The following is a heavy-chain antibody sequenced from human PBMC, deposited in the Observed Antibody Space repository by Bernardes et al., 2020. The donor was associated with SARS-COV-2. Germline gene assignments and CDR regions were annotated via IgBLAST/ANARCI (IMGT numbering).Heavy chain of an antibody. Sequence: GGSLRLSCAASGFTFSTYAMSWVRQAPGKGLEWVSGISGSGGSTYYADSLKGRFTISRDNSKNTLYLQMNSLRADDTAVYYCAKALSSGWTNWFDPWGQGTLVTVSS. V-gene: IGHV3-23*01. D-gene: IGHD6-19*01. J-gene: IGHJ5*02. CDR2: ISGSGGST. CDR1: GFTFSTYA. CDR3: AKALSSGWTNWFDP.